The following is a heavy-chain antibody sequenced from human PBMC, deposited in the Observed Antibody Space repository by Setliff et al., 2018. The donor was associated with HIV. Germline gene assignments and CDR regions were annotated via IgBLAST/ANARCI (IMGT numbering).Heavy chain of an antibody. D-gene: IGHD3-22*01. J-gene: IGHJ4*02. Sequence: NPSETLSLTCTVSGGSISSYYWSWIRQPAGKGLEWIGRIFSSGSTSYNSSLKSRVTMSVDTSKNQFSLRLTSVTAADTAVYYCARDPVITMMVGPKFYFDYWGQGILVTVS. CDR1: GGSISSYY. V-gene: IGHV4-4*07. CDR3: ARDPVITMMVGPKFYFDY. CDR2: IFSSGST.